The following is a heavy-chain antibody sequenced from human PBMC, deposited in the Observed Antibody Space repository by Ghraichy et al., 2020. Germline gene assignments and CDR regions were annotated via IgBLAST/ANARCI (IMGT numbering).Heavy chain of an antibody. V-gene: IGHV4-38-2*02. CDR1: LDSISRGYF. CDR3: ARVDKYFDS. Sequence: SETLSLTCTVSLDSISRGYFWGWIRQPPGKGLEWIGSIFHSGTSYINPSLNSRVTISVDTSKNQFSLKLSPVTAADTAVYYCARVDKYFDSWGHGTLVTVSS. D-gene: IGHD3-22*01. CDR2: IFHSGTS. J-gene: IGHJ4*01.